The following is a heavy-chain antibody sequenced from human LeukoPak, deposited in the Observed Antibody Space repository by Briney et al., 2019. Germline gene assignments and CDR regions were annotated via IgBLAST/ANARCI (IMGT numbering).Heavy chain of an antibody. CDR3: ARFKHWDQKYYFDY. Sequence: SETLSLTCTVSGDSISTYYWSWIRQPPGKGLEWIGYIYYGGSTNYSPSLKSRATISVDTSKDQFSLKLSSVTTADTAVYYCARFKHWDQKYYFDYWGQGTLVTVSS. J-gene: IGHJ4*02. CDR2: IYYGGST. V-gene: IGHV4-59*01. D-gene: IGHD7-27*01. CDR1: GDSISTYY.